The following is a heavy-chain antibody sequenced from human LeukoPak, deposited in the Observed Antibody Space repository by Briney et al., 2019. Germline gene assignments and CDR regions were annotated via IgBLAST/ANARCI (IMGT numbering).Heavy chain of an antibody. J-gene: IGHJ4*02. CDR3: ARDYRQGGTLWFGELLLYFDH. CDR1: GYTFTGYY. Sequence: GASVKVSCKASGYTFTGYYMHWVRQAPGRGLEWMGWSNPNSGGTNYAQKFQGRVTMTRDTSISTAYMELSRLRSDDTAVHYCARDYRQGGTLWFGELLLYFDHWGQGTLVTVSS. CDR2: SNPNSGGT. V-gene: IGHV1-2*02. D-gene: IGHD3-10*01.